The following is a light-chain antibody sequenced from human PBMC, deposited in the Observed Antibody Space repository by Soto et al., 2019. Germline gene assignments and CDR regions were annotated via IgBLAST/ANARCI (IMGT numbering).Light chain of an antibody. CDR3: QVWDGLSDYVI. CDR1: NIESKS. CDR2: DDS. Sequence: SYELTQPPSVSVAPGQTARITCGGNNIESKSVHWYQQRPGQAPVLVVHDDSDRPSGIPERISGSNSGNTATLTISRVEAGDEAEYYCQVWDGLSDYVIFGGGTKLTVL. J-gene: IGLJ2*01. V-gene: IGLV3-21*02.